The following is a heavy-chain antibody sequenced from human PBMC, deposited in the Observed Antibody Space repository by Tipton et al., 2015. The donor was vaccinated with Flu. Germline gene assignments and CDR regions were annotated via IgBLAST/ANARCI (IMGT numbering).Heavy chain of an antibody. D-gene: IGHD3-10*01. Sequence: TLSLTCTVSGDSMRSDYYWGWIRQPPGKGLEWIGCVYHGGTTYYNPSLKSRVAISLDTFKNQFSLKLTSVTVADTAVYYCATTTYYYGSGSHDYWGQGTLVTVSS. V-gene: IGHV4-38-2*02. CDR3: ATTTYYYGSGSHDY. J-gene: IGHJ4*02. CDR1: GDSMRSDYY. CDR2: VYHGGTT.